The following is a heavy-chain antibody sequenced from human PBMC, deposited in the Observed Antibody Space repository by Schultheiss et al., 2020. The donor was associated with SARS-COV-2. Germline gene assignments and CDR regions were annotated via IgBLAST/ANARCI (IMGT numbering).Heavy chain of an antibody. Sequence: GGSLRLSCAASGFTFSNAWMSWVRQAPGKGLEWVSSISSSSSYIYYADSVKGRFTISRDNAKNSLYLQMNSLRAEDTAVYYCARTIGYSYGYYYYYMDVWGKGTTVTVSS. D-gene: IGHD5-18*01. CDR2: ISSSSSYI. CDR1: GFTFSNAW. V-gene: IGHV3-21*01. CDR3: ARTIGYSYGYYYYYMDV. J-gene: IGHJ6*03.